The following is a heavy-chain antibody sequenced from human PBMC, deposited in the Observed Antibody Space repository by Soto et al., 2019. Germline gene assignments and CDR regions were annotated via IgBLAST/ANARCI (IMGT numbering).Heavy chain of an antibody. CDR3: AKDGSHNFDY. CDR2: ISYDGSNK. CDR1: GFTFSSYG. V-gene: IGHV3-30*18. J-gene: IGHJ4*02. D-gene: IGHD1-26*01. Sequence: GGSLRLSCAASGFTFSSYGMHWVRQAPGKGLEWVAVISYDGSNKYYADPVKGRFTISRDNSKNTLYLQMNSLRAEDTAVYYCAKDGSHNFDYWGQGTLVTVSS.